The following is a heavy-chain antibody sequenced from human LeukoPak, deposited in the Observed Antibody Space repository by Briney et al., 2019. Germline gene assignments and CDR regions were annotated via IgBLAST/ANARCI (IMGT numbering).Heavy chain of an antibody. CDR1: GGSISSSSYY. CDR2: IYYSGST. CDR3: ARDGRKYDILTGYYNNWFDP. Sequence: SETLSLTCAVSGGSISSSSYYWGWIRQPPGKGLEWIGSIYYSGSTYYNPSHKSRVTISVDTSKNQFSLKLSSVTAADTAVYYCARDGRKYDILTGYYNNWFDPWGQGTLVTVSS. J-gene: IGHJ5*02. V-gene: IGHV4-39*07. D-gene: IGHD3-9*01.